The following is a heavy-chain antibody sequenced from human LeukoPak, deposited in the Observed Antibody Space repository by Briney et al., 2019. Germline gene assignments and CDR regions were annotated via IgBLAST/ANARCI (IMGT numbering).Heavy chain of an antibody. CDR2: ISSDGSDK. V-gene: IGHV3-30-3*01. J-gene: IGHJ4*02. CDR3: ARDYPADH. Sequence: GGSLRLSCAASGFTFSSYAMHWVRQAPGKGLEWVALISSDGSDKKYADSVKGRFTMSRDNSMNTLYLQMHSLRVEDTAVYYCARDYPADHWGQGTLVTVSS. CDR1: GFTFSSYA.